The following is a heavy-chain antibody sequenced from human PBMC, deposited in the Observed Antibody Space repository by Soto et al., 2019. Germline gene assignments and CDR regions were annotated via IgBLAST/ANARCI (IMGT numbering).Heavy chain of an antibody. J-gene: IGHJ6*02. CDR3: ARLNGYCISSSCHGHYAMDV. D-gene: IGHD2-2*01. CDR1: GYTFTSYA. V-gene: IGHV1-3*01. Sequence: ASVKVSCKASGYTFTSYAMHWVRQAPGQRLEWMGWINAGNGNTKYSQKFQGRVTITRDTSASTAYMELSSLRSEDTAVYYCARLNGYCISSSCHGHYAMDVWGQGTTVTVSS. CDR2: INAGNGNT.